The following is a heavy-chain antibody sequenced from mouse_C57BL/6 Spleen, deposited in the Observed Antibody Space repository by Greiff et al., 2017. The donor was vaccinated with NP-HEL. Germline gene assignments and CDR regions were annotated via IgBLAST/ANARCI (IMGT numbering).Heavy chain of an antibody. CDR2: IYPGVGDT. V-gene: IGHV1-80*01. CDR3: ARPYGNYPYFDY. CDR1: GYAFSSYW. D-gene: IGHD2-10*02. Sequence: QVQLKQSGAELVKPGASVKISCKASGYAFSSYWMNWVKQRPGKGLEWIGQIYPGVGDTNYNGKFKGKSTLTADNSSSTAYMQLSSLTSEDSAVYFCARPYGNYPYFDYWGQGTTLTVSS. J-gene: IGHJ2*01.